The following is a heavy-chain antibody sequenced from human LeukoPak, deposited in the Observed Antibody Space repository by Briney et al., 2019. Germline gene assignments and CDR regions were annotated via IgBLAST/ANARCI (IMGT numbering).Heavy chain of an antibody. CDR3: AKDRARGDRVSAKYYFDY. CDR1: GFTFSSYW. J-gene: IGHJ4*02. D-gene: IGHD2-21*02. Sequence: PGGSLRLSCAASGFTFSSYWMSWVRQAPGKGLEWVAHIKQDGSEKYYVDSVKGRFTISRDNAKNSLYLQMNSLRAEDTAVYYCAKDRARGDRVSAKYYFDYWGQGTLVTVSS. CDR2: IKQDGSEK. V-gene: IGHV3-7*01.